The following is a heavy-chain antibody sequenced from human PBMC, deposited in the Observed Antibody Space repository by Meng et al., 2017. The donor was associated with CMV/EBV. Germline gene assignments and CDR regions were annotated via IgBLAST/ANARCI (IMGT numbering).Heavy chain of an antibody. D-gene: IGHD2-2*01. CDR3: ARGPYCSSTSCYVAFVYYYCYGMDV. CDR2: MNPNSGNT. CDR1: GYTFTSYD. Sequence: ASVKVSCKASGYTFTSYDINWVRQATGQGLEWMGWMNPNSGNTGYAQKFQGRVTMTRNTSISTAYMELSSLRSEDTAVYYCARGPYCSSTSCYVAFVYYYCYGMDVWGQGTTVTVSS. J-gene: IGHJ6*02. V-gene: IGHV1-8*01.